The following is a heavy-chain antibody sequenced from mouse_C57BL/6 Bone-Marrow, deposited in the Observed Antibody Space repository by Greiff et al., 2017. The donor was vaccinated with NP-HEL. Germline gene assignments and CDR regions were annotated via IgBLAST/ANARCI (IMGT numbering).Heavy chain of an antibody. D-gene: IGHD2-12*01. CDR2: ISDGGSYT. CDR1: GFTFSSYA. Sequence: EVQLVESGGGLVKPGGSLKLSCAASGFTFSSYAMSWVRQTPEKRLEWVATISDGGSYTYYPDNVKGRFTISRDNAKNNLYLQMSHLKSEDTAMYYCARGPYHDGMDYWGQGTSVTVSS. CDR3: ARGPYHDGMDY. J-gene: IGHJ4*01. V-gene: IGHV5-4*01.